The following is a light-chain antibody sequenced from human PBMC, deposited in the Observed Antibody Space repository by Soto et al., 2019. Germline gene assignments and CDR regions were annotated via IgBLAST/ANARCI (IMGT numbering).Light chain of an antibody. V-gene: IGKV3-20*01. Sequence: EIVFTQSPATLSLFPGDRATLSCRASQYINTRLAWYQDRPGRAPGLLIYGATNRATGIPEMFSGSGSGTDFTHTLSSLESEDFAVYYCPLYGSSPRTFGQGTKVDI. CDR1: QYINTR. CDR2: GAT. J-gene: IGKJ1*01. CDR3: PLYGSSPRT.